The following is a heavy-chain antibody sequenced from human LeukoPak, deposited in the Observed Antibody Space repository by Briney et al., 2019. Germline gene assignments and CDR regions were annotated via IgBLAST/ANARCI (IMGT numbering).Heavy chain of an antibody. J-gene: IGHJ4*02. CDR2: FYYSGST. CDR1: GGSISSSSYY. V-gene: IGHV4-39*01. CDR3: ARLWRAAIDY. D-gene: IGHD1-1*01. Sequence: SETLSLTCTVVSGGSISSSSYYWGRIRQPPGKGLEWIGSFYYSGSTYYNPSLKSRVTISADTSKNQFSLKLSSVTAADTAVYYCARLWRAAIDYGGQGTLVTVSS.